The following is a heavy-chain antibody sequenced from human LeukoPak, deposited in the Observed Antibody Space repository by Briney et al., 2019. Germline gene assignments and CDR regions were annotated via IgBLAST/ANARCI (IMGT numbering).Heavy chain of an antibody. CDR2: ITRSSSTI. J-gene: IGHJ4*02. CDR1: GFTFSSYN. D-gene: IGHD6-6*01. Sequence: GGSLRLSCAASGFTFSSYNMNWVRQAPGKGLEWVSYITRSSSTIYYADSVKGRFTISRDNAKNSLYLQMNSLRDEDTAVYYCAREYSSSSGSVSDYWGQGTLVIVSS. V-gene: IGHV3-48*02. CDR3: AREYSSSSGSVSDY.